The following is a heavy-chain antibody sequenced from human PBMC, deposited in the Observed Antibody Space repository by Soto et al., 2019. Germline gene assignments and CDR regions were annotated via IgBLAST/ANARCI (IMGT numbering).Heavy chain of an antibody. J-gene: IGHJ5*02. Sequence: SETLSLTCAVYCGSFSGYYWSWIRQPPGKGLEWIGEINHSGSTNYNPSLKSRVTISVDTSKNHFSLKLSSVTAADTAVYYCARSRYDFWSGYRQASFDPWGQGTLVNVSS. D-gene: IGHD3-3*01. CDR2: INHSGST. CDR1: CGSFSGYY. CDR3: ARSRYDFWSGYRQASFDP. V-gene: IGHV4-34*01.